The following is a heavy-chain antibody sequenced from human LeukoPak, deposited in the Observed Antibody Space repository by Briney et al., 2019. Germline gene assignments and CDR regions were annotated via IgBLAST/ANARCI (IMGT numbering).Heavy chain of an antibody. CDR2: ISYDGSNN. CDR1: GFTFSSYG. D-gene: IGHD5-12*01. Sequence: GGSLRLSCAASGFTFSSYGMHWVRQAPGKGLEWVAVISYDGSNNYYADSVKGRFTISRDNSKNTLYLQMNSLRAEDTAVYYCAKERRGYSSYELPDYWGQGTLVTVSS. CDR3: AKERRGYSSYELPDY. V-gene: IGHV3-30*18. J-gene: IGHJ4*02.